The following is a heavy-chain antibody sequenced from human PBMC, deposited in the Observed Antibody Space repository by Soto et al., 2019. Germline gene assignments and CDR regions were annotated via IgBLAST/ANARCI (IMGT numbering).Heavy chain of an antibody. Sequence: QVPLVQSGAVVKKPGASVKVSCKASGYTFTSYAMHWVRQAPGQRLEWMGWINAGNGNTKYSQKFQGRVTITRDTSASTAYMELSSLRSEDTAVYYCARAVGTRERPLGFDYWGQGTLVTVSS. CDR1: GYTFTSYA. J-gene: IGHJ4*02. CDR3: ARAVGTRERPLGFDY. CDR2: INAGNGNT. V-gene: IGHV1-3*01. D-gene: IGHD2-21*02.